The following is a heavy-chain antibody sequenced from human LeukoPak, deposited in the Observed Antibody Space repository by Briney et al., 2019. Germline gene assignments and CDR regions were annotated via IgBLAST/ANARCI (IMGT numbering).Heavy chain of an antibody. CDR1: GFTFDDYG. Sequence: GGSLRLSCAASGFTFDDYGMSWVRQAPGKGLEWVSGINWNGGSTGYADSVKGRFTISRDNAKNSLYLQMNSLRAKDTALYYCARDHGIAAAGHFDYWGQGTLVTVSS. CDR3: ARDHGIAAAGHFDY. V-gene: IGHV3-20*04. J-gene: IGHJ4*02. CDR2: INWNGGST. D-gene: IGHD6-13*01.